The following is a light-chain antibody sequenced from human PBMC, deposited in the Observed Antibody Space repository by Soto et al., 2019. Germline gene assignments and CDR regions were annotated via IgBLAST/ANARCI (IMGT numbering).Light chain of an antibody. CDR3: QRYYTLPPT. CDR2: WAS. V-gene: IGKV4-1*01. Sequence: DIVMTQSPDSLAVSLGERATINCKSSQSVLSRSNNHNYLAWYQHKPGQPPKLLLYWASTRESGVPDRFSASGSGTDFTLTISSLQAVDAVVYYYQRYYTLPPTFGRGTNVEIK. CDR1: QSVLSRSNNHNY. J-gene: IGKJ1*01.